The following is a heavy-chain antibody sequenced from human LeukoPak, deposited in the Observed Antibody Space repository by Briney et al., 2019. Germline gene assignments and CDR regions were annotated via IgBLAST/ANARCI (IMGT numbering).Heavy chain of an antibody. Sequence: ASVKVSCKTSGYAFSGYYIHWVRQAPGQGLEWMGWINPNSGDTKYARKFQGRVTMTRGTSISTVYVELSGLRSDDTAVYYCARVLWRISVTGPSGYWGQGTLITVSS. CDR3: ARVLWRISVTGPSGY. D-gene: IGHD2-21*02. CDR1: GYAFSGYY. V-gene: IGHV1-2*02. CDR2: INPNSGDT. J-gene: IGHJ4*01.